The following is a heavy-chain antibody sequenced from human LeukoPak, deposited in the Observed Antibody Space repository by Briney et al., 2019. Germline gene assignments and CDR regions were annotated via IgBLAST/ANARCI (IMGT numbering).Heavy chain of an antibody. CDR3: AKAPQWLVPYYFDY. CDR1: GFTFSSYA. CDR2: ISGSGGST. J-gene: IGHJ4*02. Sequence: PGGSLRLSXAASGFTFSSYAMSWVRQAPGKGLEWVSAISGSGGSTYYADSVKGRFTISRDNSKNTLYLQMNSQRAEDTAVYYCAKAPQWLVPYYFDYWGQGTLVTVSS. D-gene: IGHD6-19*01. V-gene: IGHV3-23*01.